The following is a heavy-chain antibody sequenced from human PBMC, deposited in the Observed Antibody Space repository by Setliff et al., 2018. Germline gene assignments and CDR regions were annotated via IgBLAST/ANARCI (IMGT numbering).Heavy chain of an antibody. D-gene: IGHD7-27*01. J-gene: IGHJ4*02. Sequence: LSLTCTVSGGSISSHYWSWIRQPPGKGLEWIGSIYYSGSTNYNPSLKSRVTISVDTSKNQFSLKLSSVTAADTAVYYCAREALLGIGVSRRPDYWGQGTLVTVSS. CDR2: IYYSGST. CDR1: GGSISSHY. V-gene: IGHV4-59*11. CDR3: AREALLGIGVSRRPDY.